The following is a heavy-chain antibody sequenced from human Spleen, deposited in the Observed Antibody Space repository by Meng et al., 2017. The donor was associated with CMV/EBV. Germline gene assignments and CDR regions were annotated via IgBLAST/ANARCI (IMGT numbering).Heavy chain of an antibody. D-gene: IGHD4/OR15-4a*01. CDR2: IRYDGGNK. CDR1: G. CDR3: AKDRGKTVVAVLTTTYCFDY. J-gene: IGHJ4*02. V-gene: IGHV3-30*02. Sequence: GMHWIRQAPGKGLEWVAYIRYDGGNKYYADSVKGRFTISRDNSRNRVFLQMNSLRPEDTGVYYCAKDRGKTVVAVLTTTYCFDYWGQGSLVTVSS.